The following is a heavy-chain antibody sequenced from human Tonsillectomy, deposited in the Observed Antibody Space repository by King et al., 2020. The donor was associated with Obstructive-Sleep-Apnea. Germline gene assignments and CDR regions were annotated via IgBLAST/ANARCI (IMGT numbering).Heavy chain of an antibody. CDR1: GYSFNTYA. V-gene: IGHV1-3*01. CDR2: RKAGNDNT. Sequence: ELVQSGAEVRKPGASVKVFCKASGYSFNTYAISWVRQAPRQRLEGMGGRKAGNDNTKYSQKFQGRVTITGDTSARTAYMELSSLRSEDTAVYYCARDPNNRNGDYFDYWGQGTLVTVSS. CDR3: ARDPNNRNGDYFDY. D-gene: IGHD1-14*01. J-gene: IGHJ4*02.